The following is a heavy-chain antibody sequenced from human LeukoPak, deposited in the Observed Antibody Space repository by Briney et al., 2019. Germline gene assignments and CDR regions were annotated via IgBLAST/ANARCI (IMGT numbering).Heavy chain of an antibody. D-gene: IGHD6-13*01. J-gene: IGHJ4*02. CDR1: GFSVSSYA. CDR2: ISGNGGST. Sequence: GGSLRLSCSASGFSVSSYAMQWVRQAPGKGLEYVSGISGNGGSTYYADSVKGRFIMSRDNSKNTLYPQMSSLRAEDTAVYYCVKDLGAVAGARDYWGQGTLVTVSS. CDR3: VKDLGAVAGARDY. V-gene: IGHV3-64D*06.